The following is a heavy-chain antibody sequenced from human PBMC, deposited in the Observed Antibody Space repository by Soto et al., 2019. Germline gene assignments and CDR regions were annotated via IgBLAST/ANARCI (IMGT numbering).Heavy chain of an antibody. V-gene: IGHV3-33*01. CDR3: ARDWDIAAAGTGDY. J-gene: IGHJ4*02. D-gene: IGHD6-13*01. Sequence: ESGGGVVQPGRSLRLSCAASGFTFSSYGMHWVRQAPGKGLEWVAVIWYDGSNKYYADSVKGRFTISRDNSKNTLYLQMNSLRAEDTAVYYCARDWDIAAAGTGDYWGQGTLVTVSS. CDR1: GFTFSSYG. CDR2: IWYDGSNK.